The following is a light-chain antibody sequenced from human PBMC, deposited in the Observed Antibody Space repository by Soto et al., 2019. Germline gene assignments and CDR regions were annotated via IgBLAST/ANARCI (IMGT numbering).Light chain of an antibody. J-gene: IGKJ2*02. CDR2: AAS. CDR1: PGIRNA. Sequence: AIQMTQSPSSLSASVGDRVTITCRASPGIRNALGWYQKKPGKAPKLLTYAASNLQTGVPSRFRGSGSGTDYTLTITILQPDDFATYYCLQDYSYPRTFGQGTKLEIK. CDR3: LQDYSYPRT. V-gene: IGKV1-6*01.